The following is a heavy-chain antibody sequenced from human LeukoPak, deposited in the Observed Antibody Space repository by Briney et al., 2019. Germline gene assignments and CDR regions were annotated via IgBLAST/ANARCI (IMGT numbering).Heavy chain of an antibody. J-gene: IGHJ4*02. Sequence: GGSLRLSCAASGFTFSSHSMNWVRQAPGKGLEWVSYISSSGSTIYYADSVKGRFTISRDDSKNTLYLQMNSLRAEDTAVYYCAKDLGRYRNDYFDYWGQGTLVTVSS. D-gene: IGHD1-26*01. CDR1: GFTFSSHS. V-gene: IGHV3-48*01. CDR3: AKDLGRYRNDYFDY. CDR2: ISSSGSTI.